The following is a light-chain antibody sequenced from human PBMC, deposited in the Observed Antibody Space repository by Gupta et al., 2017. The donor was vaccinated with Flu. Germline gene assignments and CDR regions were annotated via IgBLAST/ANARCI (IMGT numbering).Light chain of an antibody. CDR1: QSVSSSY. V-gene: IGKV3-20*01. J-gene: IGKJ2*03. CDR3: QQDGSSPKS. Sequence: EIVLTQSPGTLSLSPGERATLSCRASQSVSSSYLAWYQQKPGQAPRLLIYGASSRATGIPDRFSGSGSGTEFTLTISRLEPEDFAVYYCQQDGSSPKSFGQRTKLEIK. CDR2: GAS.